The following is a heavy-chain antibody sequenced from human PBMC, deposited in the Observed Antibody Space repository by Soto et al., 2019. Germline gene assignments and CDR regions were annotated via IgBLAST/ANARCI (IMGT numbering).Heavy chain of an antibody. J-gene: IGHJ4*02. CDR3: ASLPYHNSYSGFDY. CDR1: GYSFTIYC. CDR2: IYPPDSDT. D-gene: IGHD1-26*01. Sequence: GESVKISCKGSGYSFTIYCIGWVRQMPGKGLEWMGIIYPPDSDTKYSPSFQGQVTISADKSSSTAYLRWSSLKASDTAIYYCASLPYHNSYSGFDYWGQGTPVTVSS. V-gene: IGHV5-51*01.